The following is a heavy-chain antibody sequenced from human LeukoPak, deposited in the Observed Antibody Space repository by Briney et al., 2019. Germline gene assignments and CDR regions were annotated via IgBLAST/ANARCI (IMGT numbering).Heavy chain of an antibody. CDR2: IGTAGDT. V-gene: IGHV3-13*01. J-gene: IGHJ4*02. CDR1: GFTFSDYD. CDR3: ARVAKERVGGVYYFDY. Sequence: GGSLRLSCAASGFTFSDYDMHWVRQATGKGLEWVSAIGTAGDTYYTGSVKGRFTISRENAKNSLYLQMNSLKAGDTAVYYCARVAKERVGGVYYFDYWGQGTLVTVSS. D-gene: IGHD1-1*01.